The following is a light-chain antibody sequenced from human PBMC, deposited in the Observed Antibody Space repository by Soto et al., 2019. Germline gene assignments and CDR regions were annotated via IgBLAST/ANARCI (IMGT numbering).Light chain of an antibody. CDR2: AAS. J-gene: IGKJ2*01. CDR1: QTINTY. Sequence: DIQMTQSPSSLSASVGDRVTITCRASQTINTYLNWYQQKPGKAPNLLIYAASSLQSGVPSRFSGSGSGTDFTLTISSLQPEDFATYYCQQSFSTLMYTFGQGTKLEI. CDR3: QQSFSTLMYT. V-gene: IGKV1-39*01.